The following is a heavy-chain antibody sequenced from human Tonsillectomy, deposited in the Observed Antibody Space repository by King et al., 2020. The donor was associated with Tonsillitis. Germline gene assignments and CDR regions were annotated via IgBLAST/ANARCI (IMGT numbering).Heavy chain of an antibody. J-gene: IGHJ4*02. CDR3: ARVLEYCSGGSCYPDFDY. CDR1: GYTFTGYY. CDR2: INPNSGGT. V-gene: IGHV1-2*02. D-gene: IGHD2-15*01. Sequence: QLVQSGAEVKKPGASVKVSCKASGYTFTGYYMHWVRQAPGQGLEWMGWINPNSGGTNYAQKFQGRVTMTRDTSISTAYMELSRLRSDDTAVHYCARVLEYCSGGSCYPDFDYWGQGTLVTVSS.